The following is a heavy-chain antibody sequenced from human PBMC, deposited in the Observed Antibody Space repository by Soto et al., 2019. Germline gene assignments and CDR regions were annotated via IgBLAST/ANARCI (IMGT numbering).Heavy chain of an antibody. CDR1: GESISSSSYY. Sequence: SETLSLTCIVSGESISSSSYYWGWIRQTPGKGLEWIGSIYYSGRTYYNPSFKSRVTISIDTSKNQFSLKLSSVTATDTAVYYCARQRTTVVTQAYFDHWGQGALVTVSS. D-gene: IGHD2-21*02. J-gene: IGHJ4*02. CDR2: IYYSGRT. V-gene: IGHV4-39*01. CDR3: ARQRTTVVTQAYFDH.